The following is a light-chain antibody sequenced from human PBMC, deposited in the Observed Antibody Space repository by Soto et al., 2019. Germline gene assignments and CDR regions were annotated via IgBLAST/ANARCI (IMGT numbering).Light chain of an antibody. J-gene: IGLJ1*01. CDR3: SSYAGSNILYV. CDR1: SSDVGGYNY. V-gene: IGLV2-8*01. Sequence: QSVLTQPPSASGSPGQSVTISCTGTSSDVGGYNYVSWYQQHPGKAPQLVIYGVNKRASGVPDRFSGSKSGNTASLTVSGLQAEDEAYYYCSSYAGSNILYVFGTGTKLTVL. CDR2: GVN.